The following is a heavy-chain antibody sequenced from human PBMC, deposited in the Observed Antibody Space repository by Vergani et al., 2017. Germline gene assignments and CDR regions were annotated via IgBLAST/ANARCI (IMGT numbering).Heavy chain of an antibody. J-gene: IGHJ4*02. D-gene: IGHD4-23*01. CDR2: IYPGDSDT. V-gene: IGHV5-51*01. Sequence: EVQLVQSGAEVKKPGESLKISCKGSGYSFTSYWIGWVRQMPGKGLEWMGIIYPGDSDTRYSPSFQGQVTISADKSVNTADRQWSSLKASDTAMYYCARLTDYGGNPNGEYYFDYWGQGTLVTVSS. CDR1: GYSFTSYW. CDR3: ARLTDYGGNPNGEYYFDY.